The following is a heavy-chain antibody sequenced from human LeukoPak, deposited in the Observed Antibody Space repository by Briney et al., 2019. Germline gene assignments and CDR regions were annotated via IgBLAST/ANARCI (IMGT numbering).Heavy chain of an antibody. CDR1: EFTFSRYW. V-gene: IGHV3-33*08. Sequence: PGGSLRLSCAASEFTFSRYWMSWVRQAPGKGLEWVALIWYDGSNKYYTDSVKGRLTISRDNSKNTLYLQMNSLRAEDTAIYYCAREGPRGNSQFDYWGQGTLVTVSS. D-gene: IGHD2/OR15-2a*01. J-gene: IGHJ4*02. CDR2: IWYDGSNK. CDR3: AREGPRGNSQFDY.